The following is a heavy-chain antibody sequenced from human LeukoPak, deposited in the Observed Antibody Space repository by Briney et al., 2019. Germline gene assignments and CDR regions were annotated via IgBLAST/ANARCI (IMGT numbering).Heavy chain of an antibody. Sequence: GGSLRLSSAASGFTFCSYGMHWGCEAPRKGLEWGAFIRYDGGNKYYADSVKGRFTISRDNSKNTLYLQMNSLRAEDTGVYYCAKVNDYGDYVSFDYWGQGTLVTVSS. V-gene: IGHV3-30*02. CDR3: AKVNDYGDYVSFDY. CDR2: IRYDGGNK. J-gene: IGHJ4*02. D-gene: IGHD4-17*01. CDR1: GFTFCSYG.